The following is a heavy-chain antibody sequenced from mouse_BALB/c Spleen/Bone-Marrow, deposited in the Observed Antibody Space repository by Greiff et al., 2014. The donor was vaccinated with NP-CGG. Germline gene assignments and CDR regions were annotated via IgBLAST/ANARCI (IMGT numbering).Heavy chain of an antibody. CDR1: GYTFTSYW. D-gene: IGHD3-3*01. V-gene: IGHV1-5*01. CDR3: TRSWDRYYFDY. J-gene: IGHJ2*01. CDR2: IYPGNSDT. Sequence: VQLQQSGTVLARPGASVKMSCKASGYTFTSYWMHWVKQRPGQGLEWIGAIYPGNSDTSYNQKFKGKAKLTAVTSTSTASMEXXXXXNEDSAVYYCTRSWDRYYFDYWGQGTTLTVSS.